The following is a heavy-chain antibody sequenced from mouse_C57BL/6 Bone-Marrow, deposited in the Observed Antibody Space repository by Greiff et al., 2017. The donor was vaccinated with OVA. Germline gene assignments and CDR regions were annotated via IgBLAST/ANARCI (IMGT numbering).Heavy chain of an antibody. V-gene: IGHV1-53*01. CDR1: GYTFTSYW. Sequence: QVQLQQPGTELVKPGASVKLSCKASGYTFTSYWMHWVKQRPGQGLEWIGNINPSNGGTNYNEKFKSKATLTVDKSSSTAYMELRSLTSEDSAVYFCARGITTVVATRYAMDYWGQGTSVTVSS. CDR2: INPSNGGT. D-gene: IGHD1-1*01. J-gene: IGHJ4*01. CDR3: ARGITTVVATRYAMDY.